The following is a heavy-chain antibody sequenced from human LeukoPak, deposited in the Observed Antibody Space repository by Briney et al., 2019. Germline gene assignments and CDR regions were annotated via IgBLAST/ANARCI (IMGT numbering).Heavy chain of an antibody. CDR1: GFTFSSYW. Sequence: TGGSLRLSCAASGFTFSSYWMHWVRQAPGKGLVWVSRINSDGSSTSYADSVKGRFTISRDNARNTLYLQMNSLKTEDTAVYYCATEGFTYGYHGLDMWGQGTMVTVSS. J-gene: IGHJ3*02. V-gene: IGHV3-74*01. D-gene: IGHD5-18*01. CDR3: ATEGFTYGYHGLDM. CDR2: INSDGSST.